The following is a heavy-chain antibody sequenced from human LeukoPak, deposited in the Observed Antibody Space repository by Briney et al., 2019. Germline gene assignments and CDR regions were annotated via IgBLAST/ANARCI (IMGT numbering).Heavy chain of an antibody. Sequence: PSQTLSLTCTVSGGSISSGDYYWSWIRQPPGKGLEWIGYIYYSGSTYYNPSLKSRVTISVDTSKNQFSLKLSSVTAADTAVYYCARDKHYYDISGYFWRYYFDYWGQGTLVTVSS. CDR2: IYYSGST. D-gene: IGHD3-22*01. V-gene: IGHV4-30-4*08. J-gene: IGHJ4*02. CDR1: GGSISSGDYY. CDR3: ARDKHYYDISGYFWRYYFDY.